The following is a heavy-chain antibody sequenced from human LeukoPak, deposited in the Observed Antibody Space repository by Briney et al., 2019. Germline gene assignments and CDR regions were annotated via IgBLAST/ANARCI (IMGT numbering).Heavy chain of an antibody. CDR3: TTDAIIDCTGDFCYNYFDY. Sequence: GGSLRLSCAASGLTFSNAWMSWVRQAPGKGLKWVGRIQSKIDGETTDYAAPVKGRFTISRDDSKNTLYLQMNSLIPEDPAVYYCTTDAIIDCTGDFCYNYFDYWGQGTLVTVSS. V-gene: IGHV3-15*01. D-gene: IGHD2-8*02. J-gene: IGHJ4*02. CDR1: GLTFSNAW. CDR2: IQSKIDGETT.